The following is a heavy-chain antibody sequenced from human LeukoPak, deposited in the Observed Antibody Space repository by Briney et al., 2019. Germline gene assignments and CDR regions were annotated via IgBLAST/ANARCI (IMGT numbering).Heavy chain of an antibody. J-gene: IGHJ4*02. CDR2: ISSSGSTI. V-gene: IGHV3-11*01. CDR3: ARVGKSEDHFDY. D-gene: IGHD7-27*01. Sequence: GGSLRLSCAASGFTFSDYYMSWIRQAPGKGLEWVSYISSSGSTIYYADSVKGRFTISRDNAKNSLYLQMNSLRVEDRAVYYCARVGKSEDHFDYWGQGTLVTVSS. CDR1: GFTFSDYY.